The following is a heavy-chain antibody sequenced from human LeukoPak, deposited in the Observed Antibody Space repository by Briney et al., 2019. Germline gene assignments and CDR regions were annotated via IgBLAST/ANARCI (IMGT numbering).Heavy chain of an antibody. CDR3: AKRSLSGTWYFDL. Sequence: PGGSLRLSRAASGFTVSSNYMSWVRQAPGKGLEWVSSISDNGAGTFYADSVKGRFTISRDNSDKTLYLQMNSLRAEDTAVYYCAKRSLSGTWYFDLWGRGTLVIVSS. V-gene: IGHV3-23*01. D-gene: IGHD3-3*01. J-gene: IGHJ2*01. CDR2: ISDNGAGT. CDR1: GFTVSSNY.